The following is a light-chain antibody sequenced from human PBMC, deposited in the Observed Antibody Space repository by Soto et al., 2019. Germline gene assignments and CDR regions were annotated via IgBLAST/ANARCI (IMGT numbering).Light chain of an antibody. J-gene: IGLJ2*01. CDR1: SSDVGGYNY. V-gene: IGLV2-14*01. CDR3: SSSTRSSTPYVV. CDR2: DVS. Sequence: QSALTQPASVSGSPGQSITISCTGTSSDVGGYNYVSWYQQHPGKAPKLMIYDVSNRPSGVSNRFSGSKSGNTASLTISGLQAEDEADYYCSSSTRSSTPYVVFGGGTKLTVL.